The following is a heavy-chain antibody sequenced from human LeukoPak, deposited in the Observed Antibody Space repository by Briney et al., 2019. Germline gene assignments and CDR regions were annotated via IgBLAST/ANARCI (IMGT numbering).Heavy chain of an antibody. D-gene: IGHD3-10*01. Sequence: SETLSLTCAVYGGSFSGYYWSWIRQPPGKGPEWIGEINHSGSTNYNPSLKSRVTISVDTSKNQFSLKLSSVTAADTAVYYCARGPERELFSPFDYWGQGTLVTVSS. CDR3: ARGPERELFSPFDY. J-gene: IGHJ4*02. V-gene: IGHV4-34*01. CDR2: INHSGST. CDR1: GGSFSGYY.